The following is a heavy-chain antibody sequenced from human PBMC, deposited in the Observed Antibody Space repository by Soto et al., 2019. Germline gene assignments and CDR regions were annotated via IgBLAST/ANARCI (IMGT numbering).Heavy chain of an antibody. V-gene: IGHV1-8*01. CDR1: GYTFTSYD. CDR3: AKDRSFYESSGSPITSPSHF. J-gene: IGHJ4*02. D-gene: IGHD3-22*01. Sequence: GASLQVSCEASGYTFTSYDIDWVRQANGQGLEWMGWMNPNTGDSSYAQKFQGRVTMTSDTSITTAHMELNSLRVEDTAVYYCAKDRSFYESSGSPITSPSHFWGQGTLVTVPS. CDR2: MNPNTGDS.